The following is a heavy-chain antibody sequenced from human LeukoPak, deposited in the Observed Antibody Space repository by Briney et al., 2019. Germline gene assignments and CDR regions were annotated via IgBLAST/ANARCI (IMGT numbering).Heavy chain of an antibody. V-gene: IGHV3-48*03. D-gene: IGHD6-13*01. CDR3: ARDEGIAAAGASFDY. CDR1: GFTFSSYE. Sequence: GGSLRLSCAASGFTFSSYEMHWVRQPPGKGLEWVSYISSSDSTIYYADSVKGRFTISGDNAKNSLYLQMNSLRAEDTAVYYCARDEGIAAAGASFDYWGQGTLVTVSS. J-gene: IGHJ4*02. CDR2: ISSSDSTI.